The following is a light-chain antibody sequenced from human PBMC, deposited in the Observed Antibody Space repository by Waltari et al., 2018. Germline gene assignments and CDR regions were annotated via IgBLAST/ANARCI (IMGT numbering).Light chain of an antibody. CDR2: TAS. J-gene: IGKJ4*01. CDR3: QQSYSSPLT. Sequence: IQLTQSPSSLSASIGDRVNITCRASESISSYLNWYQQKSGNAPKLLIHTASTLQPGVPSRFSASESGTDFTLTISGLQREDFATYYCQQSYSSPLTFGGGTNVDI. CDR1: ESISSY. V-gene: IGKV1-39*01.